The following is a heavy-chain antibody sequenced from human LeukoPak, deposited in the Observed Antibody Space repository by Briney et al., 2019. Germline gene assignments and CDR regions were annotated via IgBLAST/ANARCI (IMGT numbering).Heavy chain of an antibody. Sequence: GGSLRLSRAASGFTFSDHYMDWVRQAPGRGLEWVGRIKDKANSYTTEYAASVKGRFTISRDDSKNSLYLQMNSLKTEDTAVYYCARGGWVSGYPFFDNWGQGTLVTVSS. V-gene: IGHV3-72*01. D-gene: IGHD3-22*01. CDR1: GFTFSDHY. J-gene: IGHJ4*02. CDR3: ARGGWVSGYPFFDN. CDR2: IKDKANSYTT.